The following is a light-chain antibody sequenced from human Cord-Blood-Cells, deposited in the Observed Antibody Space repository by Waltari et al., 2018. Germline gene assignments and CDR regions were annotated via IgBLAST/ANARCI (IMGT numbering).Light chain of an antibody. J-gene: IGLJ1*01. V-gene: IGLV2-14*03. CDR2: DVS. CDR3: SSYTSSSTYV. Sequence: QSALTQPASVSGSPGQSIPNPCTGTSSVGGGYNYASWYQHHPGKAPKLMIYDVSNRPSGVSNRFSGSKSGNTASLTISGLQAEDEADYYCSSYTSSSTYVFGTGTKVTVL. CDR1: SSVGGGYNY.